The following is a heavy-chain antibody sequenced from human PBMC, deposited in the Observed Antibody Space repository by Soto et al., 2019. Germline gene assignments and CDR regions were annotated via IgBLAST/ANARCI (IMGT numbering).Heavy chain of an antibody. D-gene: IGHD3-22*01. Sequence: EVQLLESGGGLVQPGGSLRLSCAASGFIFSTYTMTWVRQAPGKGLEWVSSISGSGVNTYYADSVKCRFTISRDNSKNTLYLQLNSLRAEDTALYYCAKDGSYYDNPTESDFWGQGVLVAVSS. CDR1: GFIFSTYT. J-gene: IGHJ4*02. CDR3: AKDGSYYDNPTESDF. V-gene: IGHV3-23*01. CDR2: ISGSGVNT.